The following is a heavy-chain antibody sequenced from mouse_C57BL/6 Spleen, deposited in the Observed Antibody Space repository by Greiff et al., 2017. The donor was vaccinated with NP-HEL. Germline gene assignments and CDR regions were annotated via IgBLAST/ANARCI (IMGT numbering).Heavy chain of an antibody. Sequence: EVMLVESEGGLVQPGSSMKLSCTASGFTFSDYYMAWVRQVPEKGLEWVANINYDGSSTYYLDSLKSRFIISRDNAKNILYLQMSSLKSEDTATYYCARAIYYGNYFDDWGQGTTLTVSS. D-gene: IGHD2-1*01. CDR2: INYDGSST. V-gene: IGHV5-16*01. CDR1: GFTFSDYY. J-gene: IGHJ2*01. CDR3: ARAIYYGNYFDD.